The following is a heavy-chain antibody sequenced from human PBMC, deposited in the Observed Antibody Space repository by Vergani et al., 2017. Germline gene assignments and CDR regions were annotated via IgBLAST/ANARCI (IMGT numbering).Heavy chain of an antibody. D-gene: IGHD2-15*01. CDR3: ARGGKGIIMVVPSTHL. CDR1: GFTFDDYA. V-gene: IGHV3-9*01. J-gene: IGHJ4*02. Sequence: EVQLVESGGGLVQPGRSLRLSCAASGFTFDDYAMHWVRQAPGKGLEWVSGISWNSGSIGYADSVKGRFTISRDNSKKMMSLQMNSLRVEDTAVYYCARGGKGIIMVVPSTHLWGQGTQVSVS. CDR2: ISWNSGSI.